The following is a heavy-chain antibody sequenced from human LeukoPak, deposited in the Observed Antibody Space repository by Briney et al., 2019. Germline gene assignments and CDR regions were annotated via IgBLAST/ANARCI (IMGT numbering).Heavy chain of an antibody. CDR1: GGILSSYA. V-gene: IGHV1-69*05. J-gene: IGHJ3*02. Sequence: ASVTVTCKGSGGILSSYASSWLRQAPGQGLEWMGGLIPIFGTANYAQKFPGRVTITTDESTSSAYMELSSLRSEDTAVYYCARDLCSSTSCYSGSGAFDIWGQGTMVTVSS. CDR2: LIPIFGTA. CDR3: ARDLCSSTSCYSGSGAFDI. D-gene: IGHD2-2*01.